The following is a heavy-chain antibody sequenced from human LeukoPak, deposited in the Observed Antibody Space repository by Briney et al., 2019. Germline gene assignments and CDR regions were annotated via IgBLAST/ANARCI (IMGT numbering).Heavy chain of an antibody. Sequence: GGSLRLSCAASEFTFSAYWMNWVRQAPGKGLVWVSRIASDGSSTTYADSVKGRFSISRDNAKNTLYLQMNSLRVEDTAVYYCARGRPHGNDYWGQGTLVTVSS. J-gene: IGHJ4*02. CDR1: EFTFSAYW. D-gene: IGHD4-23*01. V-gene: IGHV3-74*01. CDR3: ARGRPHGNDY. CDR2: IASDGSST.